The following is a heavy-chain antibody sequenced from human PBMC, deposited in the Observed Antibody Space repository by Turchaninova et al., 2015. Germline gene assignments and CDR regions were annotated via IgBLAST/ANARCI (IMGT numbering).Heavy chain of an antibody. V-gene: IGHV1-3*01. D-gene: IGHD2-15*01. J-gene: IGHJ5*02. CDR1: GYTFTRYA. CDR2: INAGKGDT. CDR3: ARDSGGGDPYNWFDP. Sequence: QVQLVQSGAEVKRPGASVKVSCEASGYTFTRYAMHWVRQAPGQRLEWMGWINAGKGDTKYSQRLQGRGPITRDASAITAYMVLSSLRGEDTAVDYCARDSGGGDPYNWFDPWGQGTRVTVSS.